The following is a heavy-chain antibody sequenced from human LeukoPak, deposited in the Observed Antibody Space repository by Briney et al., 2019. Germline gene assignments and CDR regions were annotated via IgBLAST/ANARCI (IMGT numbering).Heavy chain of an antibody. CDR2: ISSNGDST. J-gene: IGHJ4*02. D-gene: IGHD2-21*02. Sequence: AGGSLRLSCSASGFTFSSYAMHWVRQAPGKGLEYVSAISSNGDSTYYADSVKGRFTISRDNSKNTLYHQMSSLRAEDTAVYYCVKDTHIVVVTTKYYFDYWGQGTLVTVSS. V-gene: IGHV3-64D*09. CDR3: VKDTHIVVVTTKYYFDY. CDR1: GFTFSSYA.